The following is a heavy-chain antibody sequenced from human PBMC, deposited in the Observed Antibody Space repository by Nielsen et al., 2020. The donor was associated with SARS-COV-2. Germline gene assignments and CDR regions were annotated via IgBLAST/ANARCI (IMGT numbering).Heavy chain of an antibody. J-gene: IGHJ4*02. CDR2: ISYDGSNK. CDR3: AKGGRELRSLLLIF. CDR1: GFTFSSYG. V-gene: IGHV3-30*18. D-gene: IGHD1-26*01. Sequence: GSLKISCAASGFTFSSYGMHWVRQAPGKGLEWVAVISYDGSNKYYADSVKGRFTISRDNSKNTLYLQMNSLRAEDTAVYYCAKGGRELRSLLLIFWGQGTLVTVSS.